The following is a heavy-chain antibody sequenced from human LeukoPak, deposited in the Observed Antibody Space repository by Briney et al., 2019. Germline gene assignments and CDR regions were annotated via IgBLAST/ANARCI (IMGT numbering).Heavy chain of an antibody. V-gene: IGHV3-11*06. CDR1: GFTFSDYY. Sequence: GGSLRLSCAASGFTFSDYYMSWIRQAPGKGLEWVSYISSSSSYTNYADSVKGRFTISRDNAKNSLYLQMNSLRAEDTAVYYCAIGSGYYFDYWGQGTLVTVSS. CDR3: AIGSGYYFDY. CDR2: ISSSSSYT. J-gene: IGHJ4*02. D-gene: IGHD3-10*01.